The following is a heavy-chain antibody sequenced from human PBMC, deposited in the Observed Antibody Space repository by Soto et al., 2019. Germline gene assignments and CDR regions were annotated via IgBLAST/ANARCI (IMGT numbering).Heavy chain of an antibody. V-gene: IGHV3-74*01. J-gene: IGHJ6*02. D-gene: IGHD6-13*01. CDR3: ARDPSSWYSAITYYYGMDV. Sequence: GGSLRLSCAASGFTFSSYWMHWVRQAPGKGLVWVSRINSDGSSTSYAGSVKGRFTISRDNAKNTLYLQMNSLRAEDTAVYYCARDPSSWYSAITYYYGMDVWGQGTTVTVSS. CDR2: INSDGSST. CDR1: GFTFSSYW.